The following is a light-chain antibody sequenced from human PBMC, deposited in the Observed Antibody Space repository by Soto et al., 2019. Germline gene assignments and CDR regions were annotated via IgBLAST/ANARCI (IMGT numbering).Light chain of an antibody. CDR2: GAS. J-gene: IGKJ2*01. CDR3: QQYGSSPLYT. V-gene: IGKV3-20*01. CDR1: QSVRSNY. Sequence: EIVLTQSPGTLSLSPGERATLSCRASQSVRSNYLAWYQQKPGQAPRLLIYGASSRATGSPDRFSGSGSGTDFTLTVTRLEPEDFAVYFCQQYGSSPLYTFGQGTKLEI.